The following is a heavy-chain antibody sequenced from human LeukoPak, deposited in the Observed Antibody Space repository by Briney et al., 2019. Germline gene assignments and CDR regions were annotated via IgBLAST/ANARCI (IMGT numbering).Heavy chain of an antibody. CDR1: GYSISSDY. V-gene: IGHV4-38-2*02. CDR3: ARGQQWLGGFDY. CDR2: LYHSGST. D-gene: IGHD6-19*01. Sequence: SETLSLTCSVSGYSISSDYWGWIRQAPGKGLEWIGNLYHSGSTYYNPSLKSRVTISVDTSKNQFSLKLSSVTAADTAVYYCARGQQWLGGFDYWGQGTLVTVSS. J-gene: IGHJ4*02.